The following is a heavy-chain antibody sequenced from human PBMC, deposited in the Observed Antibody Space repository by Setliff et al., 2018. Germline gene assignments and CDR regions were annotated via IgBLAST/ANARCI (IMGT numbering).Heavy chain of an antibody. CDR3: ARGLIVLPGPSGDMGYFDY. D-gene: IGHD2-8*01. Sequence: ASVKVSCKASGYTFTSYGISWVRQAPGQGLEWMGWINAANENTQYSKKFQGRLTITRDTSANTAYMELSSLRSEDTAVYYCARGLIVLPGPSGDMGYFDYWGQGTLVTVSS. CDR1: GYTFTSYG. V-gene: IGHV1-18*01. J-gene: IGHJ4*02. CDR2: INAANENT.